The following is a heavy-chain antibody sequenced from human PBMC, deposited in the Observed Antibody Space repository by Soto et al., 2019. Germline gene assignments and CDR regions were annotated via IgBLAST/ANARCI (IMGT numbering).Heavy chain of an antibody. J-gene: IGHJ6*02. D-gene: IGHD2-2*01. Sequence: QVQLVQSGAEVKKPGASVKVSCKASGYTFTSYGISWVRQAPGQGREWVGWISDYNGNSNYAQKYHGRVTMTTDTSTNTAYMEMSSLRSDDTAVYYCARIADCSTTSCSFPSRFHIRGYYYYYGLDVWGQGTTVTVSS. CDR1: GYTFTSYG. CDR3: ARIADCSTTSCSFPSRFHIRGYYYYYGLDV. V-gene: IGHV1-18*01. CDR2: ISDYNGNS.